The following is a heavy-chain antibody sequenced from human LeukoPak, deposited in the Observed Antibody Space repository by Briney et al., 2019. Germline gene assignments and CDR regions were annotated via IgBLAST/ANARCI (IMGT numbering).Heavy chain of an antibody. CDR1: GVTFSNYA. CDR3: AKGLHGGVGYGVDV. CDR2: ISGTGGRT. V-gene: IGHV3-23*01. Sequence: SGRSLRLSCAASGVTFSNYAMTWVRQAPGKGLEWVSSISGTGGRTYSADSVKGRFTISRDNSKNTLYLQMKNLRVEHTAVYYCAKGLHGGVGYGVDVWGQGTTVSVSS. D-gene: IGHD3-16*01. J-gene: IGHJ6*02.